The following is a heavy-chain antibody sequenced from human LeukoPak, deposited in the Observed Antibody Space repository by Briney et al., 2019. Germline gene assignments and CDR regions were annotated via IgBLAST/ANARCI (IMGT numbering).Heavy chain of an antibody. CDR2: INGDGSRT. Sequence: GGPLRLSCAAFGFTFTNFAVSWVRQAPGKGLVWVSRINGDGSRTIYADSVKGRFTISRDNAKNTLYLQMNSLRVDDTAVYYCTRAGQAYGLDHWGQGNLVTVSS. J-gene: IGHJ4*02. D-gene: IGHD3-10*01. CDR1: GFTFTNFA. CDR3: TRAGQAYGLDH. V-gene: IGHV3-74*01.